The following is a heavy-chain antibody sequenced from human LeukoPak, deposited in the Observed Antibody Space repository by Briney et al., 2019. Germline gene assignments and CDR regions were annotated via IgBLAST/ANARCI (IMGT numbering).Heavy chain of an antibody. V-gene: IGHV1-2*02. J-gene: IGHJ4*02. CDR1: GYIFSGYH. CDR2: INPNTGGT. D-gene: IGHD3-9*01. Sequence: GASVKVSCKASGYIFSGYHIHWVRQAPGQGLEWMGWINPNTGGTNFAPKFHGRVSMTRDTSLSTAYMELSSLRSDDTAVYYCAVVPLYDILTGYCNDYWGQGTLVTVSS. CDR3: AVVPLYDILTGYCNDY.